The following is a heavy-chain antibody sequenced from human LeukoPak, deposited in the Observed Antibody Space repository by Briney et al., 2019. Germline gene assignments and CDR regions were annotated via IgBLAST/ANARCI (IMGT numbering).Heavy chain of an antibody. D-gene: IGHD2-2*01. V-gene: IGHV4-30-2*01. J-gene: IGHJ3*02. CDR2: IYHSGST. CDR3: AYQYQLPNAFDI. CDR1: GGSISSGGYY. Sequence: RASETLSLTCTVSGGSISSGGYYWSWIRQPPGKGLEWIGYIYHSGSTYYNPSLKSRVTMSVDTSKNQFSLKLSSVTAADTAVYYCAYQYQLPNAFDIWGQGTMVTASS.